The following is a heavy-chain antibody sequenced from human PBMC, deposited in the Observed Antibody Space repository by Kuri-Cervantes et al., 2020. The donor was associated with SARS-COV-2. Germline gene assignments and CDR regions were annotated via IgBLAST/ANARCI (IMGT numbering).Heavy chain of an antibody. J-gene: IGHJ4*02. CDR2: IYYSGST. V-gene: IGHV4-39*07. Sequence: SETLSLTCTVSGGSISSSSYYWGWIRQPPGKGLEWIGSIYYSGSTYYNPSLKSRVTISVDTSKNQFSLKLSSVTAADTAVYYCAREDAVPAARPDYWGQGTLVTVSS. CDR3: AREDAVPAARPDY. CDR1: GGSISSSSYY. D-gene: IGHD2-2*01.